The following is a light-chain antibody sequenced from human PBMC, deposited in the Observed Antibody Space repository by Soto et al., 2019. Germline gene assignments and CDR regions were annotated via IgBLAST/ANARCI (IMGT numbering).Light chain of an antibody. J-gene: IGKJ4*01. V-gene: IGKV3-15*01. CDR1: QSVRSN. CDR2: AAS. Sequence: EIVMTQSPATLSVSPGERATLSCRTSQSVRSNLAWYQQKPGQAPGLLIYAASTRATGIPARFSGSGSGTDFTLTISRLEPEDFAVYYCQQYGRSPSTFGGGTKVEIK. CDR3: QQYGRSPST.